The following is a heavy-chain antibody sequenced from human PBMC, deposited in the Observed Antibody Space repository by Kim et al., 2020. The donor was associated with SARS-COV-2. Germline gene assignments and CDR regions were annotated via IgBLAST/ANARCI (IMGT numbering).Heavy chain of an antibody. CDR1: GFTFSSYG. CDR3: AKDSYCSSTSCYDKGGFDY. J-gene: IGHJ4*02. V-gene: IGHV3-30*18. D-gene: IGHD2-2*01. CDR2: ISYDGSNK. Sequence: GGSLRLSCAASGFTFSSYGMHWVRQAPGKGLEWVAVISYDGSNKYYADSVQGRFTISRDNSKNTLYLQMNSLSAEDTAVYYCAKDSYCSSTSCYDKGGFDYWGQGTLVTVSS.